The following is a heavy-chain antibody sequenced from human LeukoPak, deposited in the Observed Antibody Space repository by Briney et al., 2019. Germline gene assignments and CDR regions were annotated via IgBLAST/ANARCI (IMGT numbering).Heavy chain of an antibody. CDR2: ISLSGRT. CDR1: GGSISRTNW. Sequence: PPETLCLTCDVSGGSISRTNWWSWFRQSPGQGLEWIGEISLSGRTNYNPSLQSRVTMSLDESKNQLSLDLASVTAADTAVYYCSRESGAFSPFGYWGQGTLVTVHS. V-gene: IGHV4-4*03. D-gene: IGHD1-26*01. J-gene: IGHJ4*02. CDR3: SRESGAFSPFGY.